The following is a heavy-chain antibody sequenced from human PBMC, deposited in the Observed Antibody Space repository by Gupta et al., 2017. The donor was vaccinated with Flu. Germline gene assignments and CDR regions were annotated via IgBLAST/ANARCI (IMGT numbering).Heavy chain of an antibody. D-gene: IGHD2-2*01. CDR1: GYTFTSYY. V-gene: IGHV1-46*01. CDR3: ARDRYYCSSTSCYPGYYGMDV. CDR2: INPSGGST. J-gene: IGHJ6*02. Sequence: QVQLVQSGAEVKKPGASVKVSCKASGYTFTSYYMHWVRQAPGQGLEWMGIINPSGGSTSYAQKFQGRVTMTRDTSTSTVYMELSSLRSEDTAVYYCARDRYYCSSTSCYPGYYGMDVWGQGTTVTVSS.